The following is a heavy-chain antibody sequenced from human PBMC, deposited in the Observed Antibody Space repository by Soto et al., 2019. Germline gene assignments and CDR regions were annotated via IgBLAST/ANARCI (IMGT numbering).Heavy chain of an antibody. CDR1: GGSISSYY. CDR2: IYYSGST. Sequence: SETLSLTCTVSGGSISSYYWSWIRQPPGKGLEWIGYIYYSGSTNYNPSLKSRVTISVDTSKNQFSLKLSSVTAADTAVYYCARSQYDPGHPFDYWGQGTLVTVSS. V-gene: IGHV4-59*01. D-gene: IGHD1-1*01. J-gene: IGHJ4*02. CDR3: ARSQYDPGHPFDY.